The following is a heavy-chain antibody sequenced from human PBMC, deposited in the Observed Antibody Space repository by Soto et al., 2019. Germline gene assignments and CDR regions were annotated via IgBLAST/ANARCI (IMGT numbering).Heavy chain of an antibody. CDR3: TAIDRPWMIRGTY. J-gene: IGHJ4*02. CDR2: IKSKSDGGTT. Sequence: GGSLRLSCAASCFTLSNSWMNWVRQSPGMGLEWVGRIKSKSDGGTTDYAAPVKGRFTISRDESKDTLYLEMNSLKTEDTAVYYCTAIDRPWMIRGTYWGQGTLVTVSS. D-gene: IGHD3-10*01. CDR1: CFTLSNSW. V-gene: IGHV3-15*07.